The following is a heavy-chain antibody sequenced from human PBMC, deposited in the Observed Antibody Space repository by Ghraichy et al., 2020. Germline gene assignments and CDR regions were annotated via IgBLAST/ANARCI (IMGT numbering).Heavy chain of an antibody. V-gene: IGHV1-24*01. CDR3: ATDIRDGSYYDFPYYYYGMDV. J-gene: IGHJ6*02. D-gene: IGHD3-3*01. Sequence: ASVKVSCKVSGYTLTELSMHWVRQAPGKGLEWMGGFDPEDGETIYAQKFQGRVTMTEDTSTDTAYMELSSLRSEDTAVYYCATDIRDGSYYDFPYYYYGMDVWGQGTTVTVSS. CDR2: FDPEDGET. CDR1: GYTLTELS.